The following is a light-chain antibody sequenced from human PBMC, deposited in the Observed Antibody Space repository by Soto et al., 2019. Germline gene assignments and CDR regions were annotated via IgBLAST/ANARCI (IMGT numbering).Light chain of an antibody. CDR3: LLSYSDARV. CDR2: DTS. CDR1: TGAVTSGHY. V-gene: IGLV7-46*01. J-gene: IGLJ3*02. Sequence: QAVVTQEPSLTVSPGGTVTLTCGSSTGAVTSGHYPYWFQQKPGQAPTTLIYDTSNKRSWTPARFSGSLLGGKAALTLSGAQPEDEAEYYCLLSYSDARVFGGGTKVTVL.